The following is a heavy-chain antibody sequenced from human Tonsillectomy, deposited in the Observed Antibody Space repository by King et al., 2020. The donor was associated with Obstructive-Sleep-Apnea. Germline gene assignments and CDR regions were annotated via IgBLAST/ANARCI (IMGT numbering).Heavy chain of an antibody. CDR3: AKDSGRIAARGVFDY. J-gene: IGHJ4*02. CDR1: GFIFSNYA. D-gene: IGHD6-6*01. Sequence: VQLVESGGGLVQPGGSLRLSCAASGFIFSNYAMTWVRQAPGKGLELVSSLSSDGGITYQADSVKGRLTISRDNSKSMLFLEMKSLRAEDTAVYYCAKDSGRIAARGVFDYWGQGTLVTVSS. V-gene: IGHV3-23*04. CDR2: LSSDGGIT.